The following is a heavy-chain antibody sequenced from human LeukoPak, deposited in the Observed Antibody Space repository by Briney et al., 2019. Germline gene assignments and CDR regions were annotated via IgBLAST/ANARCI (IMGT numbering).Heavy chain of an antibody. CDR2: IYYSGST. D-gene: IGHD3-10*01. CDR3: ARHGDLWFGELYPGAFDI. V-gene: IGHV4-39*01. J-gene: IGHJ3*02. CDR1: GGSISSSSYY. Sequence: PSETLSLTCTVSGGSISSSSYYWGWIRQPPGKGLEWIGSIYYSGSTYYNPSLKSRVTISVDTSKNQFSLKLSSVTAADTAVYYCARHGDLWFGELYPGAFDIWGQGTMVTVSS.